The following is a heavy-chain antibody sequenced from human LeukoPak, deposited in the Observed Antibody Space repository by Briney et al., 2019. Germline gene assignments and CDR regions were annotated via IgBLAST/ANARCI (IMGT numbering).Heavy chain of an antibody. Sequence: GGSLRLSCAASGFTFTTYAMNWVRQAPGRGLEWVSSISSNIRYIYYADSLKGRFTVSRDHAQNSVYLQMDSLRVEDTAVYYCARGFSGDSNFDYWGQGTLVTVSS. D-gene: IGHD4-17*01. J-gene: IGHJ4*02. CDR2: ISSNIRYI. CDR1: GFTFTTYA. CDR3: ARGFSGDSNFDY. V-gene: IGHV3-21*01.